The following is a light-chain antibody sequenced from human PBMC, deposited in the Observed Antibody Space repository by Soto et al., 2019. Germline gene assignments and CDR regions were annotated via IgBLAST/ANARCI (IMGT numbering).Light chain of an antibody. CDR2: DVT. J-gene: IGLJ1*01. CDR3: CSYAGSHLDA. CDR1: SSDVGGYNY. V-gene: IGLV2-11*01. Sequence: QSALTQPRSVSGAPGQSVTISCTGTSSDVGGYNYVSWYQHHPGKTPKLIIYDVTKRPSGVPDHFSGSKSGNTASLTISGLQADDEADYYCCSYAGSHLDAFGTGTKLTVL.